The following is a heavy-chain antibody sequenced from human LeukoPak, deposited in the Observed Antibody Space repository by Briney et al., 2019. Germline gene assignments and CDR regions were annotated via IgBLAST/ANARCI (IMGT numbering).Heavy chain of an antibody. Sequence: GGSLRLSCAASGFTFDDYAMHWVRQAPGKGLEWVSGISWNSGSIGYADSVKGRFTISRDNAKNSLYLQMNSLRAEDTALYYCAKATTGSYYYMDVWGKGTTVTVSS. J-gene: IGHJ6*03. CDR3: AKATTGSYYYMDV. CDR2: ISWNSGSI. D-gene: IGHD1-1*01. V-gene: IGHV3-9*01. CDR1: GFTFDDYA.